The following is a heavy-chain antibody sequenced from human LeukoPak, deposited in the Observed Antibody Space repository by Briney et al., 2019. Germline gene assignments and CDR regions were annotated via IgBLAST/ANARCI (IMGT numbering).Heavy chain of an antibody. CDR2: IIPILGIA. CDR1: GGTFSSYA. J-gene: IGHJ6*02. Sequence: SVKVSCKASGGTFSSYAISWLRQAPGQGLEWMGRIIPILGIANYAQKFQGRVTITADKSTSTAYMELSSLRSEDTAVYYCARDGTNSSSWYQYYYYGMDVWGQGTTVTVSS. D-gene: IGHD6-13*01. V-gene: IGHV1-69*04. CDR3: ARDGTNSSSWYQYYYYGMDV.